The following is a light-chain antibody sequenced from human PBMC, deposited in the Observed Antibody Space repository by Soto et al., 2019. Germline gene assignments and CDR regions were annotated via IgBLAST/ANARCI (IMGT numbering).Light chain of an antibody. CDR2: EVS. Sequence: QSALTQPASVSGSPGQSITIPCTGTSSDVGGYNYVFWYQQHPGKAPKLMIYEVSNRPSGVSNRFSGSKSGNTASLTISGLQAEDEADYYCSSYTSSSTLVVFGGGTKLTVL. CDR1: SSDVGGYNY. CDR3: SSYTSSSTLVV. V-gene: IGLV2-14*01. J-gene: IGLJ2*01.